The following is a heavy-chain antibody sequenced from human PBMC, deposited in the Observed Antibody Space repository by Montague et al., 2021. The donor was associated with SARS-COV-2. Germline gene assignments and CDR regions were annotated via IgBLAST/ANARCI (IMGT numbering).Heavy chain of an antibody. D-gene: IGHD5-24*01. CDR3: ARGFRTVEMPTISFDY. CDR1: GESVSGFY. J-gene: IGHJ4*02. CDR2: INHSGSP. Sequence: SETLSLTCTVYGESVSGFYWGWIRQPPGEGLERLGEINHSGSPNYNPSLKSRVTMSLDTSKNQFSLKLSSVTAADTAVYFCARGFRTVEMPTISFDYWGQGTLVTVSS. V-gene: IGHV4-34*01.